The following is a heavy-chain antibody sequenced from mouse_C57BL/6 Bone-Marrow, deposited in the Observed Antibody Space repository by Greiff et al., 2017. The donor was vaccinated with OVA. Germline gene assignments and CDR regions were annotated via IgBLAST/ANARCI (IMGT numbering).Heavy chain of an antibody. CDR2: IYPGDGDT. D-gene: IGHD1-1*01. V-gene: IGHV1-80*01. Sequence: VKLMESGAELVKPGASVKISCKASGYAFSSYWMNWVKQRPGKGLEWIGQIYPGDGDTNYNGKFKGKATLTADKSSSTAYMQLSSLTSEDSAVYFCARFTTVPATYFDYWGQGTTLTVSS. CDR3: ARFTTVPATYFDY. J-gene: IGHJ2*01. CDR1: GYAFSSYW.